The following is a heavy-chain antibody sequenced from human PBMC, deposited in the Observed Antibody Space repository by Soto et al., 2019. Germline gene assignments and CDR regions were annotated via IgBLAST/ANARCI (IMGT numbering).Heavy chain of an antibody. V-gene: IGHV3-30-3*01. J-gene: IGHJ4*02. CDR3: AREGQQLESIDY. CDR1: GFTFSSYT. D-gene: IGHD6-13*01. CDR2: ISYDGSNK. Sequence: QVQVVESGGGVVQSGRSLRLSCAASGFTFSSYTMHWVRQAPGKGLEWVAVISYDGSNKYYADSVKGRFTISRDNSKNTMYLQMNSLRAEDTAMYYCAREGQQLESIDYRGQGTLVSVSS.